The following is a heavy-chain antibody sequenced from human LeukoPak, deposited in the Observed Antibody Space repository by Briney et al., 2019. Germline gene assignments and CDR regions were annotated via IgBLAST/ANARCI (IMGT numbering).Heavy chain of an antibody. J-gene: IGHJ4*02. CDR2: INPHSGGT. V-gene: IGHV1-2*02. CDR3: ARVREMPEGSFDY. D-gene: IGHD5-24*01. CDR1: GYTFTGCY. Sequence: ASVKVSCTASGYTFTGCYIHWVRQAPGQGLEWMGWINPHSGGTNYAQKFQGRVTMTRDTSISTAYMELSSLRSDDTAVYYCARVREMPEGSFDYWGQGTLVTVSS.